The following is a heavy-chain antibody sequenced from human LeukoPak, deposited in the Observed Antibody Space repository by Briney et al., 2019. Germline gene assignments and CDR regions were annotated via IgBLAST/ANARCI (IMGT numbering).Heavy chain of an antibody. Sequence: SETLSLTCTVSGGSISGYYWSWIRQPPGKGLDWIGYIYYSGRTSYNPSLKSRVTISVDTSKKQFSLKLSSVTAADTAFYYCARYIVSYPHDAFDIWGQGTMVTVSS. CDR2: IYYSGRT. J-gene: IGHJ3*02. D-gene: IGHD1-26*01. CDR3: ARYIVSYPHDAFDI. V-gene: IGHV4-59*01. CDR1: GGSISGYY.